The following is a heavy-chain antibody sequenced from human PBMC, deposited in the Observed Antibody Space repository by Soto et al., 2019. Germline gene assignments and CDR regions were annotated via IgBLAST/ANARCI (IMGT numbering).Heavy chain of an antibody. CDR3: ARGPYSSSWYTRTIYYYYGMDV. Sequence: SETLSLTCAVYGGSFSGYYWSWIRQPPGKGLEWIGEINHSGSTNYNPSLKSRVTISVDTSKNQFSLKLSSVTAADTAVYYCARGPYSSSWYTRTIYYYYGMDVWGQGTTVTAP. CDR2: INHSGST. V-gene: IGHV4-34*01. J-gene: IGHJ6*02. CDR1: GGSFSGYY. D-gene: IGHD6-13*01.